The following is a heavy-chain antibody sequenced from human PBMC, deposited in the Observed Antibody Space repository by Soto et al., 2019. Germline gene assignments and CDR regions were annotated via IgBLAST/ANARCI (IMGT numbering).Heavy chain of an antibody. Sequence: QVQLQESGPGLVKPSQTLSLTCTVSGGSISSGGYYWSWIRQHPGKGLEWIGYIYYSGSTYYNPSLKSRVTISVDTSKHQFSLKLSAVTAADTAVYYCARGGLGELSFDFDYWGQGTLVTVSS. CDR1: GGSISSGGYY. CDR3: ARGGLGELSFDFDY. V-gene: IGHV4-31*03. CDR2: IYYSGST. J-gene: IGHJ4*02. D-gene: IGHD3-16*02.